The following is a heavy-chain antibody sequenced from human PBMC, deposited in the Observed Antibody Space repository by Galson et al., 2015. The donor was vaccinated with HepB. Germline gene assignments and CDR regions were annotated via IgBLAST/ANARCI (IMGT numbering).Heavy chain of an antibody. J-gene: IGHJ4*02. CDR2: SSQIGST. V-gene: IGHV4-30-2*01. CDR3: ARVSLGLPYFDY. Sequence: SSQIGSTYYNPSLKSRVSISIDRSKNQFSLRLSSVTAADTAVYYCARVSLGLPYFDYWGQGTLVTVSS. D-gene: IGHD5-12*01.